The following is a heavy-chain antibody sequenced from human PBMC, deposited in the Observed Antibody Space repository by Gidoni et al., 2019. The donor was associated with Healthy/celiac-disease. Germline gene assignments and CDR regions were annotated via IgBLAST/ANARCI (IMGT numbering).Heavy chain of an antibody. V-gene: IGHV3-30*18. CDR2: ISYDGSNK. CDR1: GFTFSSYG. CDR3: AKVGGTTLDY. Sequence: QVQLVESGGGVVQPGRSLRLSCAASGFTFSSYGMHWVRQAPGKELEWVAVISYDGSNKYYADSVKGRFTISRDNSKNTLYLQMNSLRAEDTAVYYCAKVGGTTLDYWGQGTLVTVSS. D-gene: IGHD3-16*01. J-gene: IGHJ4*02.